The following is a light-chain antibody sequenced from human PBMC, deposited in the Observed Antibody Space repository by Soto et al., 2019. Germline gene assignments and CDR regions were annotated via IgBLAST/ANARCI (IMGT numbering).Light chain of an antibody. CDR1: QSVTSNY. V-gene: IGKV3-20*01. CDR2: GAS. Sequence: EIVLTQSPGTLSLSPGERATLSCRASQSVTSNYLAWYEQKPGQAPRLLIYGASNRATGIPDRFSGRGSGTDFTLTITRLEPEDFAVYYCQQYGSSPRTFGQGTKVDIK. J-gene: IGKJ1*01. CDR3: QQYGSSPRT.